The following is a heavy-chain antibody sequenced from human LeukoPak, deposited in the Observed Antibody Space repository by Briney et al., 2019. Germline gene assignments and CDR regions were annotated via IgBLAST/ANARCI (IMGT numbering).Heavy chain of an antibody. Sequence: SETLSLTCAVSGGSISSTSYCWAWIRQPPGKGLEWIGTIYYSGSTYHSPSLKSRVTLSVDTSRNQFSLRLSSVDAADTAVYYCAKAGVRYFDSSGLYAFDFWGQGTTVTVSS. D-gene: IGHD3-22*01. CDR2: IYYSGST. J-gene: IGHJ3*01. V-gene: IGHV4-39*01. CDR3: AKAGVRYFDSSGLYAFDF. CDR1: GGSISSTSYC.